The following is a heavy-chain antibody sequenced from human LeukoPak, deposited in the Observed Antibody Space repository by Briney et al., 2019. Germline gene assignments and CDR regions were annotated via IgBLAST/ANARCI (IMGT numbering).Heavy chain of an antibody. J-gene: IGHJ4*02. V-gene: IGHV3-23*01. D-gene: IGHD1-26*01. CDR3: AKKWGVGTTTLDYFDY. CDR2: ISGSAGST. Sequence: GGSLRLSCAASGFTFSNYAMSWVRQAPGKGLEWVSGISGSAGSTYYADSVKGRFAISRDNSKNTLYLQMNSLTDDDTAVYYCAKKWGVGTTTLDYFDYWGQGTLVTVSS. CDR1: GFTFSNYA.